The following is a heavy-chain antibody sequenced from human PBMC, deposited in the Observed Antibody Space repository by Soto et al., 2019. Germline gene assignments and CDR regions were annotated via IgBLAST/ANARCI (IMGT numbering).Heavy chain of an antibody. CDR3: ALTTVTTNPPFDY. CDR2: INHSGST. CDR1: GGSFSGYY. V-gene: IGHV4-34*01. Sequence: QVQLQQWGAGLLKPSETLSLTCAVYGGSFSGYYWSWIRQPPGKGLEWIGEINHSGSTNYNPSLKSRVTRSVDTSKNQFSLMLSSVTAADTAVYYCALTTVTTNPPFDYWDQGTLVTVSS. J-gene: IGHJ4*02. D-gene: IGHD4-17*01.